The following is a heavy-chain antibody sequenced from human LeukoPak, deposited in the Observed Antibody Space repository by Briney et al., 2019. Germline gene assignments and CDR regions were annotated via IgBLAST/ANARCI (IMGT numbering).Heavy chain of an antibody. CDR1: GFTFDDYG. CDR3: AKGGSYYYDSSGSAFDY. J-gene: IGHJ4*02. CDR2: ISWNSGSI. D-gene: IGHD3-22*01. Sequence: SLRLSCAASGFTFDDYGMSWVRQAPGKGLEWVSGISWNSGSIGYADSVKGRFTISRDNAKNSLYLQMNSLRAEDMALYYCAKGGSYYYDSSGSAFDYWGQGTLVTVSS. V-gene: IGHV3-9*03.